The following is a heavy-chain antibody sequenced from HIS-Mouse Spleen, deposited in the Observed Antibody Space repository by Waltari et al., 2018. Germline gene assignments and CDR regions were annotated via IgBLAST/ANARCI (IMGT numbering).Heavy chain of an antibody. Sequence: QVQLQESGPGLVKPSETLSLTCTVSGGSISSYYWSWIRQPPGKGLEWIGYIYYSGRTNYNPARKSRVTISVDTSKNQFSLKLSSVTAADTAVYYCARGGSYYYYYGMDVWGQGTTVTVSS. J-gene: IGHJ6*02. D-gene: IGHD1-26*01. V-gene: IGHV4-59*01. CDR2: IYYSGRT. CDR3: ARGGSYYYYYGMDV. CDR1: GGSISSYY.